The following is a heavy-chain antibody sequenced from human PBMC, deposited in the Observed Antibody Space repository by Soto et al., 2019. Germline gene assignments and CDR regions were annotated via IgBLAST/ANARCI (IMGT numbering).Heavy chain of an antibody. CDR3: ARAKTVTTLFDY. D-gene: IGHD4-17*01. V-gene: IGHV3-7*01. CDR1: GFTLSSYW. Sequence: GGPLRLSCAASGFTLSSYWMSWVRQAPGKGLEWVANIKQDGSEKYYVDSVKGRFTISRDNAKNSLYLQMNNLRAEDTAVYYCARAKTVTTLFDYWGQGTLVTVSS. CDR2: IKQDGSEK. J-gene: IGHJ4*02.